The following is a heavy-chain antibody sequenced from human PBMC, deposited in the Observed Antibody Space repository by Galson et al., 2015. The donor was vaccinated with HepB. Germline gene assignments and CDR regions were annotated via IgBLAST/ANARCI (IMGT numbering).Heavy chain of an antibody. CDR1: GFTFSGSA. J-gene: IGHJ4*02. D-gene: IGHD3-22*01. CDR2: IRSKASSYAT. CDR3: TRICVTIIVVVILDY. V-gene: IGHV3-73*01. Sequence: SLRLSCAASGFTFSGSAMHWVRQTSGKGLEWVGRIRSKASSYATAYAASVKGRFTIFRDASKSTAYLQMNSLKTEDTAVYYCTRICVTIIVVVILDYWGQGTLVTVSS.